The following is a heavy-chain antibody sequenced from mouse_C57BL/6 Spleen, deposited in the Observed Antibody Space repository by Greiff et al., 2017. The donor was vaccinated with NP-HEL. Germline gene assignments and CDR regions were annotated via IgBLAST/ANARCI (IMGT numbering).Heavy chain of an antibody. CDR3: AREGHGHYFDY. V-gene: IGHV1-52*01. D-gene: IGHD3-3*01. Sequence: VQLQQPGAELVRPGSSVKLSCKASGYTFTSYWMHWVKQRPIQGLEWIGNIDPSDSETHYNQKFKDKATLTVDKSSSTAYMQLCSLTSEDSAVYYCAREGHGHYFDYWGQGTTLTVSS. CDR1: GYTFTSYW. CDR2: IDPSDSET. J-gene: IGHJ2*01.